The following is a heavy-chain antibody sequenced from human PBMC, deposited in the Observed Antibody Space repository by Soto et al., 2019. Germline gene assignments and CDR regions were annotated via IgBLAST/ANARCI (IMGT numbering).Heavy chain of an antibody. CDR1: RFTFSDCY. Sequence: QVQLVESGGGLVKPGGSLRLSCAASRFTFSDCYMSWIRQAPGKGLEWVSYISSSSSYTKYADSVKGRFTISRDNAKNSLYLQMNSLRAEDTAVYYCARFDGGYDYFDYWGQGTLVTVSS. CDR3: ARFDGGYDYFDY. J-gene: IGHJ4*02. CDR2: ISSSSSYT. V-gene: IGHV3-11*05. D-gene: IGHD3-22*01.